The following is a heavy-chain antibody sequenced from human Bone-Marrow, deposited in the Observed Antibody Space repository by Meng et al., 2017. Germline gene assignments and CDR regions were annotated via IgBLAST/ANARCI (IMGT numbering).Heavy chain of an antibody. Sequence: QVQLQQWGAGLLKPSEPLSRTCVVSGGSFSDYYWSWIRQPPGKGLEWIGEINHSGSTNYNPSLESRATISVDTSQNNLSLKLSSVTAADSAVYYCARGPTTMAHDFDYWGQGTLVTVSS. V-gene: IGHV4-34*01. D-gene: IGHD4-11*01. CDR1: GGSFSDYY. CDR2: INHSGST. J-gene: IGHJ4*02. CDR3: ARGPTTMAHDFDY.